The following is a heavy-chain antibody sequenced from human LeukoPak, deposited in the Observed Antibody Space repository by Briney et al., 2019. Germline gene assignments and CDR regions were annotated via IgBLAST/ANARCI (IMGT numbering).Heavy chain of an antibody. J-gene: IGHJ4*02. CDR3: ARVAYRYDILTGPREIYFDY. CDR2: INHSGST. D-gene: IGHD3-9*01. V-gene: IGHV4-34*01. CDR1: GGSFSGYY. Sequence: PSETLSLTCAVYGGSFSGYYWSWIRQPPGKGLEWIGEINHSGSTNYNPSLKSRVTISVDTSKNQFSLKLSSVTAADTAVYYCARVAYRYDILTGPREIYFDYWGQGTLVTVSS.